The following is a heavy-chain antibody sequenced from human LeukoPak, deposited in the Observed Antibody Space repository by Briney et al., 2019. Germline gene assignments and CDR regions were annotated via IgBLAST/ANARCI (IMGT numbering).Heavy chain of an antibody. J-gene: IGHJ3*02. CDR3: AKSPKRGTMIVVVVHAFDI. D-gene: IGHD3-22*01. V-gene: IGHV1-18*01. Sequence: ASVKVSCKASGYTFTSYGISWVRQAPGQGLEWMGWISAYNGSTNYAQKLQGRVTMTTDTSTSTAYMELRSLRSDDTAVYYCAKSPKRGTMIVVVVHAFDIWGQGTMVTVSS. CDR2: ISAYNGST. CDR1: GYTFTSYG.